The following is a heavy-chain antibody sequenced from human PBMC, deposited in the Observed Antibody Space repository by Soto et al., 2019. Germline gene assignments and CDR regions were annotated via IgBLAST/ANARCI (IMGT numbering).Heavy chain of an antibody. CDR1: GGTFSSYA. D-gene: IGHD4-17*01. J-gene: IGHJ4*02. V-gene: IGHV1-69*12. Sequence: QVQLVQSGAEVKKPGSSVKVSCKASGGTFSSYAISWVRQAPGQGLEWMGGIIPIFGTANYAQKFQGRVTITADESTSTAHMGLGRLRSEDTAVYYCAREATVVTPFDMGYWGQGTLVTVSS. CDR3: AREATVVTPFDMGY. CDR2: IIPIFGTA.